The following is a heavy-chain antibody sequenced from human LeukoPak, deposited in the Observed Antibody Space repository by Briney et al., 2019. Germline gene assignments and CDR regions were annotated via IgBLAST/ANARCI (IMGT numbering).Heavy chain of an antibody. CDR2: IYSGGST. V-gene: IGHV3-53*01. D-gene: IGHD2-21*01. J-gene: IGHJ3*02. CDR3: ARVMGYCGGDCYSDAFDI. CDR1: GFTVSSNY. Sequence: GGSLRLSCAASGFTVSSNYMSWVRQAPGKGLEWVSVIYSGGSTYYADSVKGRFTISRDNSKNTLYLQMNSLRAEDTAVYYCARVMGYCGGDCYSDAFDIWGQGTMVTVSS.